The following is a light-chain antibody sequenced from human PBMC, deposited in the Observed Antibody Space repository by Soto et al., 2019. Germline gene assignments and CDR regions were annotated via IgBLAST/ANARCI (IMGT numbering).Light chain of an antibody. J-gene: IGKJ2*02. CDR2: DAS. V-gene: IGKV3-15*01. Sequence: EIVMTQSPATLSVSPGERATLSCRASQSVSTNLAWYQQKPGQAPRLLLHDASTRATGIPARFSGSGSGTEFTLAISSLQSEDFAVYYCQQYNNWPPCTFGQGTKVEIK. CDR3: QQYNNWPPCT. CDR1: QSVSTN.